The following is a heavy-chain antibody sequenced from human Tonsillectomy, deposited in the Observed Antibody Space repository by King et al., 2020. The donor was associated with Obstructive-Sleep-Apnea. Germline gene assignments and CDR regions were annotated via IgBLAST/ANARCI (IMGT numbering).Heavy chain of an antibody. V-gene: IGHV4-39*07. CDR1: GGSISSSSYY. D-gene: IGHD2-2*01. CDR2: IYYSGST. CDR3: AGGXCSXTSCYGDYXXXYGXDX. J-gene: IGHJ6*02. Sequence: QLQESGPGLVKPSETLSLTCTVSGGSISSSSYYWGWIRQPPGKGLEWIGSIYYSGSTYYNPSLKSRVTISVDTSKNQFSLKLSSVTAADTAVYYCAGGXCSXTSCYGDYXXXYGXDXWGQGTTVTVXS.